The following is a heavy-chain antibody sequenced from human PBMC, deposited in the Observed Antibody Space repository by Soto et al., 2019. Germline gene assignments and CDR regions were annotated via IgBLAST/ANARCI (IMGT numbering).Heavy chain of an antibody. CDR1: GFTFSSYG. D-gene: IGHD5-12*01. CDR3: ARDDVSGYDSPRGY. V-gene: IGHV3-33*01. J-gene: IGHJ4*02. Sequence: PGGSLRLSCAASGFTFSSYGMHWVRQAPGKGLEWVAVIWYDGSNKYYADSVKGRFTISRDNSKNTLYLQMNSLRAEDTAVYYCARDDVSGYDSPRGYWGQGTLVTVSS. CDR2: IWYDGSNK.